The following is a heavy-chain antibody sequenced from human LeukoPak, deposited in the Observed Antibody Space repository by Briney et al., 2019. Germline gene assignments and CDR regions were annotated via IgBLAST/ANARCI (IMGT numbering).Heavy chain of an antibody. CDR1: GFTFSSNW. V-gene: IGHV3-74*01. D-gene: IGHD1-26*01. CDR3: VRDGVGAPPFDY. J-gene: IGHJ4*02. Sequence: GGSLRLSCAASGFTFSSNWMHWVRQAPGKGLVWVSRIKGDGSSTSYADSVKGRFTISRDNAKNTLFLQMNSLRAEGTAVYYCVRDGVGAPPFDYWGQGTLVTVSS. CDR2: IKGDGSST.